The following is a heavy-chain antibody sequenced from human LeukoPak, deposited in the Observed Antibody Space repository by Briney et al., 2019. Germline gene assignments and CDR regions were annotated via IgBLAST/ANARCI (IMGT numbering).Heavy chain of an antibody. V-gene: IGHV1-69*05. CDR1: GGTFSSYA. D-gene: IGHD6-13*01. CDR2: IIPIFGTA. J-gene: IGHJ4*02. CDR3: AREIAAAGVAYDY. Sequence: GSSVKVSCKASGGTFSSYAISWVRQAPGQGLEWMGRIIPIFGTANYAQKFQGRVTITTAESTSTAYMELSSLRSEDTAVYYCAREIAAAGVAYDYWGQGTLVTVSS.